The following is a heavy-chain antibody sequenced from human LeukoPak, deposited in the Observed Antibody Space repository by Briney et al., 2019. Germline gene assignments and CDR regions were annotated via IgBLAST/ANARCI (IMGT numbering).Heavy chain of an antibody. J-gene: IGHJ4*02. Sequence: GESLQISCKGSGYFFTSYWIGWVRQLPGKGLEWMGIIYPGDSDTTYSPSFQGQVTISADKSISTAYLQWSSLKASDTAMYYCAVPYGDYSYYFDYWGQGTLVTVSS. CDR2: IYPGDSDT. CDR3: AVPYGDYSYYFDY. D-gene: IGHD4-17*01. CDR1: GYFFTSYW. V-gene: IGHV5-51*01.